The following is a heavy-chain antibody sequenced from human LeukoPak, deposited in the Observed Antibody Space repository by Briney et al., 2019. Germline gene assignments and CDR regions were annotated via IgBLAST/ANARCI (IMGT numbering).Heavy chain of an antibody. J-gene: IGHJ4*02. CDR1: GYSFTSYW. CDR3: ARRKGYYDSTGYYSYDH. CDR2: IFPGDSDT. D-gene: IGHD3-22*01. V-gene: IGHV5-51*01. Sequence: GESLKISCKGSGYSFTSYWIGWVRQMPGKGLEWMGIIFPGDSDTRYSPSFQGQVTISADKSITSAYLQWSSLKASDTAMYYCARRKGYYDSTGYYSYDHWGQGTLVTVSS.